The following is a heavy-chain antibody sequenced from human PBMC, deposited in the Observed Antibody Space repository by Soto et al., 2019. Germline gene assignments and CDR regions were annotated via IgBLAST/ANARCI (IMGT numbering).Heavy chain of an antibody. CDR2: IYYSGST. CDR1: GGSISSSSYY. J-gene: IGHJ4*02. D-gene: IGHD6-6*01. Sequence: PSETLSLTCTVSGGSISSSSYYWGWIRQPPGKGLEWIGSIYYSGSTYYNPSLRSRVTISVDTSKNQFSLKLSSVTAADTAVYYCARHGVEYSRPSYFGYWGQGTLVTVSS. V-gene: IGHV4-39*01. CDR3: ARHGVEYSRPSYFGY.